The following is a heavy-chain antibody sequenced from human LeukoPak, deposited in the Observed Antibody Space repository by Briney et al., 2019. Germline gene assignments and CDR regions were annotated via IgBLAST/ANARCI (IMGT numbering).Heavy chain of an antibody. CDR1: GGSISSSSYY. CDR2: IYYSGST. V-gene: IGHV4-39*07. D-gene: IGHD6-13*01. CDR3: ARDVSSTRGAYYGMDV. J-gene: IGHJ6*02. Sequence: SETLSLTCTVSGGSISSSSYYWGWIRQPPGKGLEWIGRIYYSGSTHYNPSLKSRVTISVDTSKNQFSLKLSSVTAADTAVYYCARDVSSTRGAYYGMDVWGQGTTVTVSS.